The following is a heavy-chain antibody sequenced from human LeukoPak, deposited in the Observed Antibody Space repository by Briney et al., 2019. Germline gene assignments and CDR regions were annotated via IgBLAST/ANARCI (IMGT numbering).Heavy chain of an antibody. J-gene: IGHJ4*01. CDR1: GXSISSYY. V-gene: IGHV4-59*01. D-gene: IGHD5-12*01. CDR3: ARTGVVATSYFFDY. Sequence: SETLSLTCTVSGXSISSYYGSWIRQPPGKGLEWIGYIYYSGSANYNPSLRSRVTISVDTSKNQFSLKLTSVTAADTAVYYCARTGVVATSYFFDYWGHGTLVTVSS. CDR2: IYYSGSA.